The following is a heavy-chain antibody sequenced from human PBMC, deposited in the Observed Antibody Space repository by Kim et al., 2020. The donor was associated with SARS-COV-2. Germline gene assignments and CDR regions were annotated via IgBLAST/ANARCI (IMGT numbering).Heavy chain of an antibody. J-gene: IGHJ1*01. V-gene: IGHV3-23*01. D-gene: IGHD6-13*01. Sequence: KGRFTISRDNSKNTLYLQMNSLRAEDTAVYYCAKDRPGYSSSWYSQYFQHWGQGTLVTVSS. CDR3: AKDRPGYSSSWYSQYFQH.